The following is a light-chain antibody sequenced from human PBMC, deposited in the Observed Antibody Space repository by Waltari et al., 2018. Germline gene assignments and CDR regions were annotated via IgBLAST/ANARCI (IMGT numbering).Light chain of an antibody. V-gene: IGLV5-37*01. Sequence: QPVLTQPPSSSASPGESARLTCPLPSHINVGDFNIYWYQQTPGSPPRFLLYYNSDSEKAQGSGVPSRFSGSKDASANAGILLISGLQSEDEADYYCMFWPSNVWVFGGGTKLTVL. J-gene: IGLJ3*02. CDR1: SHINVGDFN. CDR3: MFWPSNVWV. CDR2: YNSDSEK.